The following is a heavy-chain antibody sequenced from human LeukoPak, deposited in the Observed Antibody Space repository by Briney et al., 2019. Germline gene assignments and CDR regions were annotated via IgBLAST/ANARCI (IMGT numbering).Heavy chain of an antibody. Sequence: PGGSLRLSCAASGFTFSSYWMHWVRQAPGKGLVWVSRINSDGSSTSYADSVKGRFTISRDNAKNTLYLQMNSLRAEDTAVYYCVSSYCSRGSCYSASGYWGQGTLVTVSS. J-gene: IGHJ4*02. D-gene: IGHD2-15*01. CDR3: VSSYCSRGSCYSASGY. CDR2: INSDGSST. V-gene: IGHV3-74*01. CDR1: GFTFSSYW.